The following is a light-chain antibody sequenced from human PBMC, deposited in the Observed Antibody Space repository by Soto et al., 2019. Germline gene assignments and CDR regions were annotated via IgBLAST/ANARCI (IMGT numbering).Light chain of an antibody. V-gene: IGKV1-39*01. J-gene: IGKJ4*01. CDR2: AAS. CDR3: QQVNTYPLT. CDR1: QSIATY. Sequence: DIEMTQSPSSLSVSVGDSVTINCRTSQSIATYLNWYQQKPGKAPKLLIYAASSLQSGVPSRFSGSGSGTEFTLTITSLRPDDFATYYCQQVNTYPLTFGGGTKVDIK.